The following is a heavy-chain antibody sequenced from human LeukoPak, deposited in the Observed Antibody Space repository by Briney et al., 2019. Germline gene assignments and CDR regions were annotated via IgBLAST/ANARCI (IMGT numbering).Heavy chain of an antibody. Sequence: PGGSLRLSCAASGFTFSSSAMSWVRQAPGKGLEWVSAISGSGTNTYYADSVKGRFTISRDSSKNTLYVQMNSLRAEDTAVYYCAKATSPVISRNLFDRWGQGTLVTVSS. CDR1: GFTFSSSA. CDR2: ISGSGTNT. CDR3: AKATSPVISRNLFDR. J-gene: IGHJ5*02. D-gene: IGHD3-3*02. V-gene: IGHV3-23*01.